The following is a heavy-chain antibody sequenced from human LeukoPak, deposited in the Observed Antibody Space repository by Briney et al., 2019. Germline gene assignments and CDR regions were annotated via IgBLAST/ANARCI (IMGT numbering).Heavy chain of an antibody. CDR2: IFPSGGEI. D-gene: IGHD5-18*01. J-gene: IGHJ5*02. CDR3: VTYRQVMLPFEA. V-gene: IGHV3-23*01. CDR1: GFTFNTYT. Sequence: GGSLRLSCAASGFTFNTYTMNWVRQAPGKGLEWVSSIFPSGGEIHYADSVRGRFTISRDNSKSTLSLQMNSLRAEDTAIYYCVTYRQVMLPFEAWGQGTLVTVSS.